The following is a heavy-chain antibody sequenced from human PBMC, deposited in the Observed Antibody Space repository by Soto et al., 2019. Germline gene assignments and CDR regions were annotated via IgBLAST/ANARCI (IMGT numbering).Heavy chain of an antibody. Sequence: SETLSLTCAVSSGSISSSNWWSWVRQPPGKGLEWIGEIYHSGSTNYNPSLKSRVTISVDKSKNQFSLKLSSVTAADTAVYYCARAPDGIPAAGTGIDYWGQGTLVTVSS. CDR2: IYHSGST. D-gene: IGHD6-13*01. V-gene: IGHV4-4*02. CDR1: SGSISSSNW. J-gene: IGHJ4*02. CDR3: ARAPDGIPAAGTGIDY.